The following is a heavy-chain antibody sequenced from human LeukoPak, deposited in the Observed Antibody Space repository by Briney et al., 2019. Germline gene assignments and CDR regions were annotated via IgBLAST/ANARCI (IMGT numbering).Heavy chain of an antibody. D-gene: IGHD2-15*01. J-gene: IGHJ6*02. Sequence: GASVEVSCKASGYTFTGYYMHWVRQAPGQGLEWMGWINPNSGGTNYAQKFQGRVTMTRDTSISTAYMELSRLRSDDTAVYYCARDGALVVAATHLYGMDVWGQGTTVTVSS. CDR2: INPNSGGT. V-gene: IGHV1-2*02. CDR1: GYTFTGYY. CDR3: ARDGALVVAATHLYGMDV.